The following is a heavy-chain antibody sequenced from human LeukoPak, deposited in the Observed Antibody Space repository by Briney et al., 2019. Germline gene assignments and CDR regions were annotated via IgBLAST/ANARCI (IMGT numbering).Heavy chain of an antibody. V-gene: IGHV4-34*01. D-gene: IGHD2-15*01. CDR3: AGWGYSGYDYRGRYCSGGSCYQMIGNWFDP. Sequence: SETLSLTCAVYGGSFSGYYWSWIRQPPGQGLEWIGEINHSGSTNYNPSLKSRVTISVDTSKNQFSLKLSSVTAADTAVYYCAGWGYSGYDYRGRYCSGGSCYQMIGNWFDPWGQGTLVTVSS. J-gene: IGHJ5*02. CDR1: GGSFSGYY. CDR2: INHSGST.